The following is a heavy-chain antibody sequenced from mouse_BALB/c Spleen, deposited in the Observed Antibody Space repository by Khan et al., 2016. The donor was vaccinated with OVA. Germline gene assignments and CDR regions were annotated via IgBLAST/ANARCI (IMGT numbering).Heavy chain of an antibody. J-gene: IGHJ4*01. D-gene: IGHD1-1*01. CDR2: ISSGGST. Sequence: EVELVESGGGLVKPGGSLKLSCAASGFTFSRYAMSWVRQTPEKRLEWVASISSGGSTYYPDSVKGRFTISRDNARNILYLQISSLRSEDTAMYYCVRSYTMDYWGQGTSVTVSS. V-gene: IGHV5-6-5*01. CDR3: VRSYTMDY. CDR1: GFTFSRYA.